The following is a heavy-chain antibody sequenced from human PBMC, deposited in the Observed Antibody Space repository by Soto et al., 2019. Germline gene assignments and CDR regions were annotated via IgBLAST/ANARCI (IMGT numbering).Heavy chain of an antibody. CDR1: GYTFTTYY. CDR2: INPSGGST. CDR3: ARAQSSGARFDY. J-gene: IGHJ4*02. Sequence: PSVKVSCKASGYTFTTYYMHWVRLAPGQGLEWMGRINPSGGSTNYAQKFQVRVTMTRDTSTSTVYMELSSLRSEDTAVYYCARAQSSGARFDYWGQGTLVTVSS. D-gene: IGHD2-15*01. V-gene: IGHV1-46*01.